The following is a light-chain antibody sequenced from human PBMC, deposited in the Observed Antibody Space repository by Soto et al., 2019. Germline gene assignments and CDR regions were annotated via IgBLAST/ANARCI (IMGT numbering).Light chain of an antibody. J-gene: IGKJ3*01. Sequence: EVVMTQSPATLSVSPGERVTLSCRASESVDRNLAWYQQKPGQGPSLLLYYASTRATGVPDRFTGSGSGTEFTLTISSLQSEDFGVYHCQHYRNWPPTFGPETKVEI. V-gene: IGKV3-15*01. CDR1: ESVDRN. CDR3: QHYRNWPPT. CDR2: YAS.